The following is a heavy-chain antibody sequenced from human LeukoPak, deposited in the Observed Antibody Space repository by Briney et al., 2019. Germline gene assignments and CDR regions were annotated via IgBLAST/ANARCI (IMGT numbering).Heavy chain of an antibody. D-gene: IGHD3-10*01. CDR1: GVSFSSSGCY. V-gene: IGHV4-39*01. J-gene: IGHJ4*02. CDR2: IFYTGNT. Sequence: PSETLSLTCSVSGVSFSSSGCYWRGIRQPPGKGLEWIGSIFYTGNTYYYPSLKSRITISADTSKNQFFLELRFVTAADTAVYYCARLGASLEWDSGSFPDYWGQGTLVTVSS. CDR3: ARLGASLEWDSGSFPDY.